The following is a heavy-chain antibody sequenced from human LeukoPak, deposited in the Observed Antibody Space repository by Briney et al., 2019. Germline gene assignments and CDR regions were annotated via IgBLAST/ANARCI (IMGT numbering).Heavy chain of an antibody. CDR3: AKVAHYYGSGSYYEYYFDY. V-gene: IGHV3-23*01. Sequence: GGSLRLSCAASGFTFSSYAMSWVRQAPGKGLEWVSAISASGGSTYYADSVKGRFTISRDNSKNTLYLQMISLRAEDTAVYYCAKVAHYYGSGSYYEYYFDYWGQGTLVTVSS. CDR1: GFTFSSYA. J-gene: IGHJ4*02. D-gene: IGHD3-10*01. CDR2: ISASGGST.